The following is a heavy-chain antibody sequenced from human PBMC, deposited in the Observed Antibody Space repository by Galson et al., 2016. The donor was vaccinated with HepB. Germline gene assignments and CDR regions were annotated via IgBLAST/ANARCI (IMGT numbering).Heavy chain of an antibody. D-gene: IGHD6-19*01. CDR2: INWHDSTT. CDR3: VKGGQWLTES. J-gene: IGHJ5*02. CDR1: GFTFVDYT. Sequence: SLRLSCAASGFTFVDYTMHWVRLVPGKGLEWVSLINWHDSTTHYADTVKCRFTISRDHSKDPLYLQMTALRPEDTALYYCVKGGQWLTESWGQGTLVTVSS. V-gene: IGHV3-43*01.